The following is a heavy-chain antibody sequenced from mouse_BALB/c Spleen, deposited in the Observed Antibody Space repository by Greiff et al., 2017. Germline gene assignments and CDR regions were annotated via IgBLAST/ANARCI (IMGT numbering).Heavy chain of an antibody. J-gene: IGHJ4*01. CDR3: TRGPDYYAMDY. CDR2: IYPGSGST. Sequence: LQQPGSELVRPGASVKLSCKASGYTFTSYWMHWVKQRHGQGLEWIRNIYPGSGSTNYDEKFKSKGTLTVDTSSSTAYMHLSSLTSEDSAVYYCTRGPDYYAMDYWGQGTSVTVSS. CDR1: GYTFTSYW. V-gene: IGHV1S22*01.